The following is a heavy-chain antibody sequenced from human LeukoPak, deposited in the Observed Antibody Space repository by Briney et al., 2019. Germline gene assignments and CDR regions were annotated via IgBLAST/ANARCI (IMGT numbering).Heavy chain of an antibody. CDR1: GGSISSYY. D-gene: IGHD1-26*01. CDR2: IYYSGST. Sequence: SETLSLTCTVSGGSISSYYWSWIRQPPGKGLEWIGYIYYSGSTNYNPSLKSRVTISVDTSKNQFSLKLSSVTAADTAVYYCARRIVGGGFDPWGQGTLVTVSS. J-gene: IGHJ5*02. V-gene: IGHV4-59*01. CDR3: ARRIVGGGFDP.